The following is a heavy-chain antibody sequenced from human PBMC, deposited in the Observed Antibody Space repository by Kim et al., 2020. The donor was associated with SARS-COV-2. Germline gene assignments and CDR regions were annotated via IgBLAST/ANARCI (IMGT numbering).Heavy chain of an antibody. V-gene: IGHV3-48*02. Sequence: GGSLRLSCTASGFTFSSYSMNWVRQAPGKGLEWVSYISSSSSTIYYADSVKGRFTISRDNAKNSLYLQMNSLRDEDTAVYYCARADYDILTGYKTTYYYYYGMDVWGQGTTVTVSS. J-gene: IGHJ6*02. CDR2: ISSSSSTI. CDR1: GFTFSSYS. CDR3: ARADYDILTGYKTTYYYYYGMDV. D-gene: IGHD3-9*01.